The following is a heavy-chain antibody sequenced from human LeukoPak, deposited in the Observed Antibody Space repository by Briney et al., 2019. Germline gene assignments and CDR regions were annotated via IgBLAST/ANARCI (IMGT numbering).Heavy chain of an antibody. CDR1: GLTFSSCA. D-gene: IGHD1-26*01. CDR3: ARGSYYGYYYFDY. J-gene: IGHJ4*02. Sequence: GGSLRLSCAASGLTFSSCAMSWVRQAPGKGLEWVSGISRSGGSTNYADSVKGRFTISRDNSKSTLYLQMNSLRAEDTAVYYCARGSYYGYYYFDYWGQGTLVTVSS. V-gene: IGHV3-23*01. CDR2: ISRSGGST.